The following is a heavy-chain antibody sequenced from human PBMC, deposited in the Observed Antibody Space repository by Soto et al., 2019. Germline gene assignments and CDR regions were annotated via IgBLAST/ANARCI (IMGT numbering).Heavy chain of an antibody. Sequence: SETLSLTCTVSGGSVSSGNYFWSWIRQPPGKGQEWIGYIHSSGSTNYNPSLKSRVTISVDTSRNQFSLKLTSVTAADTAVYYCAILTKPTAVTTAFRGGYGLDVWGQGTTVTVSS. CDR3: AILTKPTAVTTAFRGGYGLDV. CDR2: IHSSGST. J-gene: IGHJ6*02. V-gene: IGHV4-61*01. CDR1: GGSVSSGNYF. D-gene: IGHD4-17*01.